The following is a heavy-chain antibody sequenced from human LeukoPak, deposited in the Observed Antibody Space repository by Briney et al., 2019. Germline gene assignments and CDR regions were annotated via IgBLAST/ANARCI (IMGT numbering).Heavy chain of an antibody. CDR3: ARDWSNDSSGYYLDY. V-gene: IGHV3-23*01. CDR1: GFTFSSYA. CDR2: ISGSGGST. Sequence: GGSLRLSCAASGFTFSSYAMSWVRQAPGKGLEWVSAISGSGGSTYYADSVKGRFTISRDNSKNTLYLQMNSLRAEDTAVYYCARDWSNDSSGYYLDYWGQGTLVTVSS. D-gene: IGHD3-22*01. J-gene: IGHJ4*02.